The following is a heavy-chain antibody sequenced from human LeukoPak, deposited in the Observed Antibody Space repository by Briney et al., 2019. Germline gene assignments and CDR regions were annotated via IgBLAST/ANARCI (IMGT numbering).Heavy chain of an antibody. D-gene: IGHD1-1*01. V-gene: IGHV3-30*04. J-gene: IGHJ6*03. CDR3: ARDPRTSGTTSRFQAIYYYYYYMDV. Sequence: GGSLRLSCAASGFTFSSYAMHWVRQAPGKGLEWVAVISYDGSNKYYADSVKGRFTISRDNSKNTLYLQMNSLRAEDTAVYYCARDPRTSGTTSRFQAIYYYYYYMDVWGKGTTVTVSS. CDR1: GFTFSSYA. CDR2: ISYDGSNK.